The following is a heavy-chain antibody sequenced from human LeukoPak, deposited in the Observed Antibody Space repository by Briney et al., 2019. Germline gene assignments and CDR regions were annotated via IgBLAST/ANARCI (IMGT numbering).Heavy chain of an antibody. CDR2: IHYSGST. CDR3: ARDARYFDWLLPPPDAFDI. J-gene: IGHJ3*02. V-gene: IGHV4-59*01. D-gene: IGHD3-9*01. Sequence: PSETLSLTCTVSGGSISSYYWSWIRQPPGKGLEWIGYIHYSGSTNYNPSLKSRVTISLDTSKNQFSLKLSSVTAADTAVYYCARDARYFDWLLPPPDAFDIWGQGTMVTVSS. CDR1: GGSISSYY.